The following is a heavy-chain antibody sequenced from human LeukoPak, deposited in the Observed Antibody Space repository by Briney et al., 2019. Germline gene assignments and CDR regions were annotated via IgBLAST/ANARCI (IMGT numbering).Heavy chain of an antibody. D-gene: IGHD5-18*01. CDR1: GFTFSSYG. J-gene: IGHJ4*02. Sequence: PGGSLRLSCAASGFTFSSYGMHWVRQAPGKGLEWVAFIRYDGSNKYYADSVKGRFTISRDNSKNTLFLQMNSLRAEDTAVYYCAKDSNRGYSYGQHYYFDYWGQGTLVTVSS. V-gene: IGHV3-30*02. CDR3: AKDSNRGYSYGQHYYFDY. CDR2: IRYDGSNK.